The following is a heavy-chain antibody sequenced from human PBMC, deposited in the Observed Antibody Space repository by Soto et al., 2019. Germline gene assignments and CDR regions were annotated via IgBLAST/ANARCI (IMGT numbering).Heavy chain of an antibody. J-gene: IGHJ4*02. V-gene: IGHV1-69*12. CDR1: GGTFSSYA. CDR3: ARSRANYYDSRGYYYSTFDY. CDR2: IIPMFGTA. Sequence: QVQLVRSGAEVKKPGSSVKVSCKTSGGTFSSYAISWVRQAPGQGLEWMGGIIPMFGTANYAQKFQGRVTITADESTSTAYMELSSLRSEDTAVYYCARSRANYYDSRGYYYSTFDYWGQGTLVTVSS. D-gene: IGHD3-22*01.